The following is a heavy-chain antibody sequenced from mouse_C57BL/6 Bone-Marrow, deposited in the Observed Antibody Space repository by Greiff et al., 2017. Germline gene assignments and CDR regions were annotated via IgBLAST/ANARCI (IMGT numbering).Heavy chain of an antibody. CDR3: ARRTGNLDY. V-gene: IGHV1-42*01. J-gene: IGHJ2*01. D-gene: IGHD4-1*01. CDR2: INPSTGGT. Sequence: EVQLQQSGPELVKPGASVKISCKASGYSFPGYYMNWVKQSPEKSLEWIGEINPSTGGTTYNQKFKAKATLTVDKSSSTAYMQLKSLTSEDSAVYYCARRTGNLDYWGQGTTLTVSS. CDR1: GYSFPGYY.